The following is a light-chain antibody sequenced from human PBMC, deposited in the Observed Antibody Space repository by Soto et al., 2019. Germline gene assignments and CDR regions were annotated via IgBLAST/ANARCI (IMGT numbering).Light chain of an antibody. CDR2: WAS. CDR3: QQYESTPPT. J-gene: IGKJ2*01. CDR1: QCVLYSSNNKNY. V-gene: IGKV4-1*01. Sequence: DIVMTQSPDSLAVSLGERATINCKSSQCVLYSSNNKNYLAWYQQRPGQPPKLLIYWASTRESGVPDRFSGSGSGTEFTLTITSLQAEDVALYYCQQYESTPPTFGQGTKLEIK.